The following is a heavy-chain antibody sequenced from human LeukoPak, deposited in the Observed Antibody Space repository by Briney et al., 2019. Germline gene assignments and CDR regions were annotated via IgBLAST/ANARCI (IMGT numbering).Heavy chain of an antibody. Sequence: SETLSLTCTVSGDSMSRGGYYWSWIRQHPGEGLEWVGSSYYDGSTYYNPSLKSRLSISIDTSKNHCSLNLGSVTAADTAVYYCARDGISSSRFPYYGMDVWGQGTTVTVSS. V-gene: IGHV4-31*03. CDR3: ARDGISSSRFPYYGMDV. D-gene: IGHD2-2*01. CDR1: GDSMSRGGYY. CDR2: SYYDGST. J-gene: IGHJ6*02.